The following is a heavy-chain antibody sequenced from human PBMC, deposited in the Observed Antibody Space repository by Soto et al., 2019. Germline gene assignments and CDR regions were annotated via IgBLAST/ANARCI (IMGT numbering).Heavy chain of an antibody. CDR1: GGSFTGYY. CDR2: IHHNGST. CDR3: ARGMPYCSTMRCYPALRY. D-gene: IGHD2-2*01. J-gene: IGHJ4*02. V-gene: IGHV4-34*01. Sequence: SETLSLTCAVYGGSFTGYYWAWIRQPPGKGLELIGEIHHNGSTNYNPSLESRVTISADTSKKQFSLKLSSVTAADTAVYYCARGMPYCSTMRCYPALRYWAQGTPVTVSS.